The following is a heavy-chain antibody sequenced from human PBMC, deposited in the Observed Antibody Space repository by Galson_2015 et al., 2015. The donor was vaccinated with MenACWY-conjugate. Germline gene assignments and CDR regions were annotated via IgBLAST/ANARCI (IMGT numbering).Heavy chain of an antibody. CDR3: ARVGGSSLAPFDY. J-gene: IGHJ4*02. CDR2: VYSGGDT. V-gene: IGHV3-53*01. D-gene: IGHD6-6*01. CDR1: AFSVGSNY. Sequence: ALRLSCATSAFSVGSNYMCWVRPAPGEGLEWVSIVYSGGDTYYADSVKGRFTISRDNSKNTLYLQMNYLRAEDTAVYYCARVGGSSLAPFDYWGQGTLVTVSS.